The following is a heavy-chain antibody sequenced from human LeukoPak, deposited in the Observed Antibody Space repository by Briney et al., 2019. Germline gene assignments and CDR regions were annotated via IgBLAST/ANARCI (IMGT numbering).Heavy chain of an antibody. CDR3: ARGEVVGTTTGVDY. CDR1: GFTFSSYS. D-gene: IGHD1-26*01. V-gene: IGHV3-21*01. CDR2: ISSSSSYI. J-gene: IGHJ4*02. Sequence: GGSQRLSCAASGFTFSSYSMNWVRQAPGKGQEWVSSISSSSSYIFYADSVKGRFTISRDNAKNSLYLQMNSLRSEDTAVYYCARGEVVGTTTGVDYWGQGTLVTVSS.